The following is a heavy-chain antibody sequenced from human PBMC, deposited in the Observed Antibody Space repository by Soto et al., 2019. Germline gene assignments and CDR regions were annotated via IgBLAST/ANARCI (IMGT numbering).Heavy chain of an antibody. CDR2: IIDSGSST. Sequence: GGSLRLSCAASGFTFSSCAMGWVRQAPGKGLEWVSDIIDSGSSTYYADSVKGRFTISRDNSKSTLYLQMNSLRAEDTALYYCAKGRRYYYYYGVDVWGQGTTVTGSS. CDR3: AKGRRYYYYYGVDV. V-gene: IGHV3-23*01. CDR1: GFTFSSCA. J-gene: IGHJ6*02.